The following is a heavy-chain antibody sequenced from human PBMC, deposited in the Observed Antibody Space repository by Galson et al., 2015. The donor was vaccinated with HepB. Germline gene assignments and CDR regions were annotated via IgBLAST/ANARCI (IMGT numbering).Heavy chain of an antibody. V-gene: IGHV5-51*03. CDR3: AAITPGYYYYYGMDV. J-gene: IGHJ6*02. Sequence: QSGAEVKKPGESLKISCKGSGYSFTSYWIGWVRQMPGKGLEWMGIIYPGDSDTRYSPSFQGQVTISADKSISTAYLQWSSLKASDTAMYYCAAITPGYYYYYGMDVWGQGTTVTVSS. D-gene: IGHD5-24*01. CDR2: IYPGDSDT. CDR1: GYSFTSYW.